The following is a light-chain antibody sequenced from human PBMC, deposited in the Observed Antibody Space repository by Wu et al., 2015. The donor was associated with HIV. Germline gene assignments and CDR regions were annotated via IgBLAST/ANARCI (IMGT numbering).Light chain of an antibody. J-gene: IGKJ1*01. CDR3: QQYNKWPRGT. CDR2: AAS. CDR1: QSVSSS. Sequence: EIVMTQSPATLSVSPGERATLSCRASQSVSSSLAWYQQKPGQAPRLLIYAASTRATGIPARFSGSGSGTEFTLTISSLQSEDFAIYYCQQYNKWPRGTFGQGTKVEIK. V-gene: IGKV3-15*01.